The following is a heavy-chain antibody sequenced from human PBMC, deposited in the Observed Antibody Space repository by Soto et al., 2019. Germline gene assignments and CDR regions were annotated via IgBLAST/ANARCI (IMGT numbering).Heavy chain of an antibody. J-gene: IGHJ4*02. CDR1: GGSVSSGSYY. CDR2: IYYSGST. CDR3: ARDRGYYDILTGYWNYFDY. D-gene: IGHD3-9*01. V-gene: IGHV4-61*01. Sequence: PSETLSLTCTVSGGSVSSGSYYWSWIRQPPGKGLEWIGYIYYSGSTNYNPSLKSRVTISVDTSKNQFSLKLSSVTAADTAVYYCARDRGYYDILTGYWNYFDYWGQGTLVTVSS.